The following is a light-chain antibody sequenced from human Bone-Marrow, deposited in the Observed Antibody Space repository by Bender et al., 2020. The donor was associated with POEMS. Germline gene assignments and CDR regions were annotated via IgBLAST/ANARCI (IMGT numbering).Light chain of an antibody. CDR3: SAWDDSRSGGV. V-gene: IGLV1-36*01. CDR2: YDD. CDR1: SSNIGNHG. Sequence: QSVVTQPPSLSESPRQRVTISCSGSSSNIGNHGVNWYQQLPGEAPKLLIYYDDLLTPGVSDRFSASKSGKSASLAISELQSEDEALYYCSAWDDSRSGGVFGGGTKLTGL. J-gene: IGLJ3*02.